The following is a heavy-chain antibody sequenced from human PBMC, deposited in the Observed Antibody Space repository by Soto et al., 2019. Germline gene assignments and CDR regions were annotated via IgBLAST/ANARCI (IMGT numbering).Heavy chain of an antibody. CDR2: IYYSGST. D-gene: IGHD4-17*01. CDR3: ARDGGYGDSFFDY. Sequence: QVQLQESGPGLVKPSQTLSLTCTVSGGSISSGGHYWTWIRQHPGKGLEWIGNIYYSGSTYYNPALKSRVAISLDTSKNQFSLKLSSVTAADTAVYYCARDGGYGDSFFDYWGPGAQVIVSS. J-gene: IGHJ4*02. V-gene: IGHV4-31*03. CDR1: GGSISSGGHY.